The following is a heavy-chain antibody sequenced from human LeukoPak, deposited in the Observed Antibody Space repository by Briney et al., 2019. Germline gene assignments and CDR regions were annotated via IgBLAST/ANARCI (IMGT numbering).Heavy chain of an antibody. V-gene: IGHV1-69*04. CDR3: ARVTSQGGSYIDY. D-gene: IGHD1-26*01. Sequence: GASVKVSCKASGGTFSSYAISWVRQAPGQGLEWMGRIIPILGIANYAQKFQGRVTITADKSTSTAYMELSSLRSEDTAVYYCARVTSQGGSYIDYWGQGTLVTVSS. CDR2: IIPILGIA. J-gene: IGHJ4*02. CDR1: GGTFSSYA.